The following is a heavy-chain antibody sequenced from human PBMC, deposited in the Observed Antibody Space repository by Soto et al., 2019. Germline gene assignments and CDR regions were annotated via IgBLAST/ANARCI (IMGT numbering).Heavy chain of an antibody. J-gene: IGHJ6*02. CDR3: AKKSVAAYDMDV. D-gene: IGHD2-15*01. Sequence: GGSLRLSCAASGFAFSSYGMHWFRQAPGKGLEWVAVIWYDGSNKYYADSVKGRFTISRDDSKNTLYLQMNSLRAEDTAVYYCAKKSVAAYDMDVWGQGTTVTVSS. V-gene: IGHV3-33*06. CDR2: IWYDGSNK. CDR1: GFAFSSYG.